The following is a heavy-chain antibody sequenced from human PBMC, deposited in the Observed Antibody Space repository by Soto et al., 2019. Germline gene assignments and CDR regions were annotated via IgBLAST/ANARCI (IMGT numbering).Heavy chain of an antibody. Sequence: QLQLQESGPGLVKPSETLSLTCTVSGGSISSSSYYWGWIRQPPGKGLEWIGSIYYSGSTYYNPSLKSRVTISVDTSKNPFSLKLSSVTAADTAVYYCARFAAKTGYCSSTSCYVGAFDIWGQGTMVTVSS. J-gene: IGHJ3*02. CDR3: ARFAAKTGYCSSTSCYVGAFDI. CDR1: GGSISSSSYY. CDR2: IYYSGST. D-gene: IGHD2-2*01. V-gene: IGHV4-39*01.